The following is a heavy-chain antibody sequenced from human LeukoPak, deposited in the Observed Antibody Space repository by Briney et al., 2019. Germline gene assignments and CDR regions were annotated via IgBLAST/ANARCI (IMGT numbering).Heavy chain of an antibody. CDR2: INPSGGST. V-gene: IGHV1-46*01. Sequence: ASVKVSCKASGYTFTSYYMHWVRQAPGQGLEWMGIINPSGGSTSYARKFQGRVTMTRDMSTSTVYMELSSLRSEDTAVYYCARGGLTGTPPLYAFDIWGQGTMVTVSS. CDR1: GYTFTSYY. J-gene: IGHJ3*02. CDR3: ARGGLTGTPPLYAFDI. D-gene: IGHD1-20*01.